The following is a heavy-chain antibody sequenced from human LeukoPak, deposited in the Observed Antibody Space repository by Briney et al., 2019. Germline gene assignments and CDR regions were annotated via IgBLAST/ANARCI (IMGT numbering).Heavy chain of an antibody. CDR3: ATTYYDFWSTYRTRSFDI. Sequence: SETLSLTCAVYGGSFSGYYWSWIRQPPGKGLEWIGEINHSGSTNYNPSLKSRVTISVGTSKNQFSLKLSSVTAADTAVYYCATTYYDFWSTYRTRSFDIWGQGTMVTVSS. V-gene: IGHV4-34*01. CDR2: INHSGST. D-gene: IGHD3-3*01. J-gene: IGHJ3*02. CDR1: GGSFSGYY.